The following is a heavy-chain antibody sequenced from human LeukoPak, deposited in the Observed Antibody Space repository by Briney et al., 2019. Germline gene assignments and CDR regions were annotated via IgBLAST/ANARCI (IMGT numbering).Heavy chain of an antibody. CDR3: AKRGVVIRVILVGFHKEAYYFDS. CDR1: GITLSNYG. J-gene: IGHJ4*02. V-gene: IGHV3-23*01. D-gene: IGHD3-22*01. Sequence: GGSLRLSCAVSGITLSNYGMSWVRQAPGKGLEWVSGISGSGGNTYYADSVKGRFTISRDNSKNTLYLQMNSLRAEDKAGYFCAKRGVVIRVILVGFHKEAYYFDSWGQGALVTVSS. CDR2: ISGSGGNT.